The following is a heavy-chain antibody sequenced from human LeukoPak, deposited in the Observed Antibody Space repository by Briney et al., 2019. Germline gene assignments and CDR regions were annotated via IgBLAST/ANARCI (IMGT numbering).Heavy chain of an antibody. Sequence: PSETLSLTCAVYGGSFSGYYWSWIRQPPGKGLEWIGEINHSGSTNYNPSLKSRVTISVDTSKNQFSLKLSSVTAADTAVYYCAREGGQQWLEGYNWFDPWGQGTLVTVSS. CDR1: GGSFSGYY. J-gene: IGHJ5*02. CDR2: INHSGST. V-gene: IGHV4-34*01. CDR3: AREGGQQWLEGYNWFDP. D-gene: IGHD6-19*01.